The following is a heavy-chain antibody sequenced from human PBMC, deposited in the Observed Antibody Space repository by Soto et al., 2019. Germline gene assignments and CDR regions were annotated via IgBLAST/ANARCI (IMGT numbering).Heavy chain of an antibody. CDR3: ARDVSDPYDFWSGSYYGMDV. J-gene: IGHJ6*02. D-gene: IGHD3-3*01. CDR2: IYYSGST. CDR1: GGSISSGGYY. Sequence: SETLSLTCTFSGGSISSGGYYWSWIRQHPGKGLEWIGYIYYSGSTYYNPSLKSRVTISVDTSKNQFSLKLSSVTAADTAVYYCARDVSDPYDFWSGSYYGMDVWGQGTTVTVSS. V-gene: IGHV4-31*03.